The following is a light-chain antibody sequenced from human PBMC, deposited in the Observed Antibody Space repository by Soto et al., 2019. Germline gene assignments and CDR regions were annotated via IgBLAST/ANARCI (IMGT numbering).Light chain of an antibody. Sequence: QSALTQPASVSGSLGQSITISCPGTGSDIAGYNYISWYQQLPGKAPKLMIYEVTIRPSGISNRFSGSKSGNTASLTISGLQAEDEADYFCTSFTSTSSLYVFGTGTKVTVL. CDR3: TSFTSTSSLYV. J-gene: IGLJ1*01. V-gene: IGLV2-14*01. CDR2: EVT. CDR1: GSDIAGYNY.